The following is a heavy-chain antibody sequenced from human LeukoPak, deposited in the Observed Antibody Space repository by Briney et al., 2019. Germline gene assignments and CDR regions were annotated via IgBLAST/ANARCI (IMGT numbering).Heavy chain of an antibody. CDR2: ISSSSSNI. V-gene: IGHV3-21*01. D-gene: IGHD3-22*01. Sequence: GGSLRLSCAASGFTFSSYSMNWVRQAPGKGLEWVSSISSSSSNIYYADSVKGRFTISRDNAKNSLYLQMNSLRVEDTAVYYCARDFYDTSGYYYDYWGQGTLVTVSS. CDR1: GFTFSSYS. CDR3: ARDFYDTSGYYYDY. J-gene: IGHJ4*02.